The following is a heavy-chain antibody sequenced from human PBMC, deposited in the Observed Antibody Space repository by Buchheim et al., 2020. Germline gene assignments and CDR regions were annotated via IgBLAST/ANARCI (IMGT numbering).Heavy chain of an antibody. Sequence: QVQLVESGGGVVQPGRSLRLSCAASGFTFSSYGMHWVRQAPGKGLEWVAVIWYDGSNKYYADSVKGRFTISRDNSKNKMYLQMNSLRAEDTAVYYCARGVYYYYGMDVWGQGTT. V-gene: IGHV3-33*01. CDR3: ARGVYYYYGMDV. CDR1: GFTFSSYG. D-gene: IGHD3-16*01. J-gene: IGHJ6*02. CDR2: IWYDGSNK.